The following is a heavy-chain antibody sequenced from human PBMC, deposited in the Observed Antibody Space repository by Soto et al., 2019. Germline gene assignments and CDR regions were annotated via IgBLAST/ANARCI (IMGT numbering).Heavy chain of an antibody. CDR2: MNPNSGNT. CDR3: AGEFYGSGSPGMDV. J-gene: IGHJ6*03. CDR1: GYTFTSYD. V-gene: IGHV1-8*01. D-gene: IGHD3-10*01. Sequence: ASVKVSCKASGYTFTSYDINWVRQATGQGLEWMGWMNPNSGNTGYAQKFQGRVTMTRNTSISTAYMELSSLRSEDTAVYYCAGEFYGSGSPGMDVWGKGTTVTVSS.